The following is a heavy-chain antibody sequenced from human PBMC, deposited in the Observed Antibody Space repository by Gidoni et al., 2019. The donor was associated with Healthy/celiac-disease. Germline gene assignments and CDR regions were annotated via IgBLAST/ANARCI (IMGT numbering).Heavy chain of an antibody. CDR3: ARDLFYGGNPEGDY. J-gene: IGHJ4*02. Sequence: EVQLVESGGGLVQPGGSLRLSCAASGFTFSSYWMSWVRQAPGKGLEWVANIKQDGSEKYYVDSVKGRFTISRDNAKNSLYLQMNSLRAEDTAVYYCARDLFYGGNPEGDYWGQGTLVTVSS. D-gene: IGHD4-17*01. CDR1: GFTFSSYW. CDR2: IKQDGSEK. V-gene: IGHV3-7*03.